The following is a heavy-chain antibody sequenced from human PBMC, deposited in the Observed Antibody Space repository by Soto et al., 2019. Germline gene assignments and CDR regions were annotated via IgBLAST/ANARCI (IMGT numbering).Heavy chain of an antibody. D-gene: IGHD6-13*01. CDR3: ARDRSIAAAGGGDYYYGMDV. V-gene: IGHV4-30-4*01. CDR1: GGSISSGDYY. J-gene: IGHJ6*02. CDR2: IYYSGST. Sequence: LSLTCTVSGGSISSGDYYWSWIRQPPGKGLEWIGYIYYSGSTYYNPSLKSRVTISVDTSKNQFSLKLSSVTAADTAVYYCARDRSIAAAGGGDYYYGMDVWGQGTTVTVSS.